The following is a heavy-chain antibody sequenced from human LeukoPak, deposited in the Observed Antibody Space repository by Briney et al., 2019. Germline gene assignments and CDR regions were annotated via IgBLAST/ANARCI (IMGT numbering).Heavy chain of an antibody. V-gene: IGHV1-46*01. CDR2: INPSGGGT. CDR3: AREGDVDTATWHWFDP. CDR1: GYTFTSYY. Sequence: ASVKVSCKASGYTFTSYYMHWVRQAPGQGLEWMGIINPSGGGTSYAQKFQGRVTMTRDTSTSTVYMGLSSLRSEDTAVYYCAREGDVDTATWHWFDPWGQGTLVTVSS. D-gene: IGHD5-18*01. J-gene: IGHJ5*02.